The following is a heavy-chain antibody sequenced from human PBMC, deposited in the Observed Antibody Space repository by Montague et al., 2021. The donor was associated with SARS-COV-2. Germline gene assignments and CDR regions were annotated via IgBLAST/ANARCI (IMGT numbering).Heavy chain of an antibody. V-gene: IGHV4-59*01. CDR3: ATTPGRFGEFHFDY. Sequence: GRAKYKPSLKSRVTISVDTSKSQFSLKLGSVTAADTAVYYCATTPGRFGEFHFDYWGQGTLVTVSS. CDR2: GRA. D-gene: IGHD3-10*01. J-gene: IGHJ4*02.